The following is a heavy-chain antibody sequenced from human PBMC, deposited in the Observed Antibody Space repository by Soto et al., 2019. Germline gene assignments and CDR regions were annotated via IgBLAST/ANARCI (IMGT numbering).Heavy chain of an antibody. Sequence: EVQLVESGGGLVQPGGSLKLSWAASGFSFSDSAVHWVRQASGKGLEWVGRIRSKPKSYATEYGASVKGRFTISRDDSKKMAYLQMSSLKIEDTAVYYCVGDSTTSDYWGQGTLVTVSS. CDR2: IRSKPKSYAT. V-gene: IGHV3-73*01. CDR1: GFSFSDSA. J-gene: IGHJ4*02. D-gene: IGHD4-17*01. CDR3: VGDSTTSDY.